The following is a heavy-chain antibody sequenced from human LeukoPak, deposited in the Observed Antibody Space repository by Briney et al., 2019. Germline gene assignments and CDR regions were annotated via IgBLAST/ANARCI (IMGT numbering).Heavy chain of an antibody. Sequence: GGSLRLSCAASGFTFSSYGMHWVRQAPGKGLEWVAFIRYDGSNKYYADSVKGRFTISRDNSKNTLYLQMNSLRAEDTAVYYCANQLGYCSSTSCYGFDPWGQGTLVTVSS. V-gene: IGHV3-30*02. J-gene: IGHJ5*02. CDR3: ANQLGYCSSTSCYGFDP. D-gene: IGHD2-2*01. CDR1: GFTFSSYG. CDR2: IRYDGSNK.